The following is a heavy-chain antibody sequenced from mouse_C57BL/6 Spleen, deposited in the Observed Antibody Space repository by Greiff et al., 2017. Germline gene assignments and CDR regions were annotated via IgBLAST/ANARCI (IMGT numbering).Heavy chain of an antibody. Sequence: QVQLKQPGAELVKPGASVKMSCKASGYTFTSYWLTWVKQRPGQGLEWIGDIYPGSGSTNYNEKFKSKATLTVATSSSTPYMQISSLTSEDSAVYYCARDEGLRAWFAYWGQGTLVTVSA. J-gene: IGHJ3*01. CDR1: GYTFTSYW. V-gene: IGHV1-55*01. D-gene: IGHD2-4*01. CDR3: ARDEGLRAWFAY. CDR2: IYPGSGST.